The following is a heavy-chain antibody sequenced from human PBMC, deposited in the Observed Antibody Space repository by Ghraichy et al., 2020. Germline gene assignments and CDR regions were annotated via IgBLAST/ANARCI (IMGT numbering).Heavy chain of an antibody. V-gene: IGHV1-8*01. CDR3: RVVTAIHPRDDAFDI. D-gene: IGHD2-21*02. CDR1: GYTFTSYD. J-gene: IGHJ3*02. Sequence: ASVKVSCKASGYTFTSYDINWVRQATGQGLEWMGWMNPNSGNTGYAQKFQGRVTMTRNTSISTAYMELSSLRSEDTAVYYCRVVTAIHPRDDAFDIWGQGTMVTVSS. CDR2: MNPNSGNT.